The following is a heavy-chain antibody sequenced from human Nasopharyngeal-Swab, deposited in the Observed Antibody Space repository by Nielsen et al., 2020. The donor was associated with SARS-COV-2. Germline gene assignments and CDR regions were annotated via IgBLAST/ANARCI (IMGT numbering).Heavy chain of an antibody. J-gene: IGHJ4*02. CDR3: ARDRDITIFGVVRGYYFDY. V-gene: IGHV1-2*06. Sequence: ASVKVSCKASGYTFTGYYMHWVRQAPGQGLEWMGRINPNSGGTNYAQKFQGRVTMTRDTSISTAYMELSRLRSDDTAVYYCARDRDITIFGVVRGYYFDYWGQGTLVTVPS. D-gene: IGHD3-3*01. CDR1: GYTFTGYY. CDR2: INPNSGGT.